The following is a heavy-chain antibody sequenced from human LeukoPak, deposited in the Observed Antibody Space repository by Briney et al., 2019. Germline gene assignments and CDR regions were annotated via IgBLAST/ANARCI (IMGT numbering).Heavy chain of an antibody. CDR3: ARVEIRYYYYYYMDV. CDR1: GYTFTSYG. J-gene: IGHJ6*03. CDR2: ISAYNGNT. Sequence: GASVKVSCKASGYTFTSYGISWVRQAPGRGLEWMGWISAYNGNTNYAQKLQGRVTMTTDTSTSTAYMELRSLRSDDTAVYYCARVEIRYYYYYYMDVWGKGTTVTISS. V-gene: IGHV1-18*01.